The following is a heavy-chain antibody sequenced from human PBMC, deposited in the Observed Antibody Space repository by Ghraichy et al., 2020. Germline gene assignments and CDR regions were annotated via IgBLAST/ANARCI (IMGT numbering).Heavy chain of an antibody. V-gene: IGHV3-23*01. Sequence: GGSLRLSCAASGFTFNNRVMSWVRQSPGKGLEWVSAISGSGGTTYYADSVSGRFTISRDNSKNTLFLQMNSLKVEDTAVYFCAKDWGTFWGQGTLVTVSS. D-gene: IGHD3-16*01. J-gene: IGHJ4*02. CDR1: GFTFNNRV. CDR3: AKDWGTF. CDR2: ISGSGGTT.